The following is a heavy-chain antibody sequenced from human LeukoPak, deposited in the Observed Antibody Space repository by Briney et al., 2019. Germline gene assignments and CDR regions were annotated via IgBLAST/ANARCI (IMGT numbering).Heavy chain of an antibody. CDR2: ITSSGATT. Sequence: GGSLRLSCSASRFTFSNFYMHWVRQAPGKGLEWVSYITSSGATTFYADSVKGRFTISRDNSKNSLYLQMNSLSAEDTAIYYCAKVSVGPLSSAPHVALYYGMDVWGQGTTVTVSS. CDR1: RFTFSNFY. D-gene: IGHD6-19*01. V-gene: IGHV3-48*01. J-gene: IGHJ6*02. CDR3: AKVSVGPLSSAPHVALYYGMDV.